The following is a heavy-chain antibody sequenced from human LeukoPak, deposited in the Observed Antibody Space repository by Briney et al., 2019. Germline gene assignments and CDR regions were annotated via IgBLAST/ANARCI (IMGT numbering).Heavy chain of an antibody. CDR2: ISGSGGST. Sequence: GGSLRLSCAASGFTFSSYAMSWVRQAPGKGLEWVSAISGSGGSTYYADSVKGRFTISRGNSKNTLYLQMNSLRAEDTAVYYCAKDSSSWSYYYGMDVWGQGTTVTVSS. CDR3: AKDSSSWSYYYGMDV. D-gene: IGHD6-13*01. V-gene: IGHV3-23*01. CDR1: GFTFSSYA. J-gene: IGHJ6*02.